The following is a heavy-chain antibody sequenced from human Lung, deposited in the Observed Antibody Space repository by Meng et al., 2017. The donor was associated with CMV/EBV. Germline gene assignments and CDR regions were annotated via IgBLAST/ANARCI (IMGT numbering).Heavy chain of an antibody. Sequence: SXAASGFTFSSYSMNWVRQAPGKGLEWVSSISSSSSYIYYADSVKGRFTISRDNAKNSLYLQMNSLRAEDTAVYYCARDLSIVPAAISYYYGMDVWXQGTTVTVSS. CDR2: ISSSSSYI. CDR1: GFTFSSYS. CDR3: ARDLSIVPAAISYYYGMDV. J-gene: IGHJ6*02. D-gene: IGHD2-2*02. V-gene: IGHV3-21*01.